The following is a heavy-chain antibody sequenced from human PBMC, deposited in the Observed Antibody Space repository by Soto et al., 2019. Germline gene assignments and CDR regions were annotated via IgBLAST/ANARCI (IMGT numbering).Heavy chain of an antibody. CDR1: GFTVSSNY. D-gene: IGHD3-22*01. CDR2: IYSGGRT. V-gene: IGHV3-53*02. Sequence: EVQLVETGGGLIQPGGSLRLSCAVSGFTVSSNYMSWVRQAPGQGLEWVSFIYSGGRTYYADSVKGRFTISRDNSKNTLYLQMNSLRAEDTAVYYCAREAISSDYFDYWGQGTLVIVSS. CDR3: AREAISSDYFDY. J-gene: IGHJ4*02.